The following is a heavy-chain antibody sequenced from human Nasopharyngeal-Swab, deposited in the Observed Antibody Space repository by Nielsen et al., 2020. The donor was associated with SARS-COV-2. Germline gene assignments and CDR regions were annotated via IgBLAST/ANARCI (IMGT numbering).Heavy chain of an antibody. CDR1: GYTFTSYD. V-gene: IGHV1-8*01. CDR3: AKGPPNYYDNSGYYLDY. Sequence: ASVKVSCKASGYTFTSYDINWVRQATGQGLEWMGWMNPNSGNTGYAQKFQGRVTMTRNTSISTAYMELNSLRPEDTALYYCAKGPPNYYDNSGYYLDYWGQGTLVTVSS. CDR2: MNPNSGNT. D-gene: IGHD3-22*01. J-gene: IGHJ4*02.